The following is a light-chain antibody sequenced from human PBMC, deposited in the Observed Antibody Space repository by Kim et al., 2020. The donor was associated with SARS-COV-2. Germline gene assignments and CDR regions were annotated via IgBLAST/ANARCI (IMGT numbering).Light chain of an antibody. Sequence: PGARAPLSSGASSSFCSSFLAWYPQTPGLPPRFLIYDASSRATGLPDRFSGSGSGTDFTLTISRLDPEDFAVYYCQQYDGPPPWTFGQGTKVDIK. CDR1: SSFCSSF. CDR3: QQYDGPPPWT. V-gene: IGKV3D-20*01. CDR2: DAS. J-gene: IGKJ1*01.